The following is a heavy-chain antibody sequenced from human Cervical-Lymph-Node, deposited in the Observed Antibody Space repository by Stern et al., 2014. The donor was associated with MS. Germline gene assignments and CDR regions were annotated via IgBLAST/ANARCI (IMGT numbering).Heavy chain of an antibody. J-gene: IGHJ5*02. CDR1: GYSFSDFY. D-gene: IGHD2/OR15-2a*01. V-gene: IGHV1-2*06. CDR2: INPKSGGT. Sequence: VQLVESGAEVKKPGASMKVSCKASGYSFSDFYIHGVRQAPGQGLEWMGRINPKSGGTKYAQKFRGRVTMTRDTSISTAYMELSRLKSDDTAVYYCTRGDLVIVSVVLGRFDPWGQGTLATVAS. CDR3: TRGDLVIVSVVLGRFDP.